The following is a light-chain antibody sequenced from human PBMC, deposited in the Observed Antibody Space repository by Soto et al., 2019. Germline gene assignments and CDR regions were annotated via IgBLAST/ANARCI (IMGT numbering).Light chain of an antibody. Sequence: EIVLTQSPGTLSSSPGERATLSCRASQSVSSSYLGWYQQKPGQAPRLLIYGASTRATGIPDRFSGSGSGTDFTLTISTLEPEDFAVYYCQQYSSSRWTFGQGTKVEIK. CDR2: GAS. CDR1: QSVSSSY. V-gene: IGKV3-20*01. CDR3: QQYSSSRWT. J-gene: IGKJ1*01.